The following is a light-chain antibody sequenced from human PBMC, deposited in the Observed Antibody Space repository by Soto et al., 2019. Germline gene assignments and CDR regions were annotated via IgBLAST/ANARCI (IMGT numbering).Light chain of an antibody. CDR1: QSISNN. CDR2: GAS. Sequence: EIVMTQSPATLSVSPGERATLSCRASQSISNNLAWYQHKPGQAPRVLIYGASTRATGIPARFSGGGSGTDFTLTISRLEPEDFAVYYCQQFSSYPLTFGGGTKVDI. V-gene: IGKV3-15*01. J-gene: IGKJ4*01. CDR3: QQFSSYPLT.